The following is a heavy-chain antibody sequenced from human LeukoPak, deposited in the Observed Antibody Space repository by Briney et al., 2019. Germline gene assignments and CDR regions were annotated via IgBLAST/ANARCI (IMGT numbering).Heavy chain of an antibody. D-gene: IGHD2-21*02. Sequence: GGSLRLSCAVSGFTFSSYWMHWVRQAPGKGLVWVSRINSDGSSTSYADSVKGRFTIPRDNAKNTLYLQMNSLRAGDTAVYYCARVMDCGGDCGYYYYYGMDVWGQGTTVTVSS. J-gene: IGHJ6*02. CDR2: INSDGSST. CDR3: ARVMDCGGDCGYYYYYGMDV. CDR1: GFTFSSYW. V-gene: IGHV3-74*01.